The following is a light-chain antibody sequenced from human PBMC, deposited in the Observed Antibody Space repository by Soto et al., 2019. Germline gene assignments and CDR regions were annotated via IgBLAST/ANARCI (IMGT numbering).Light chain of an antibody. CDR2: AAS. CDR3: QQYNSYPLT. Sequence: DIQMTQSPSSLSASVGDRVTITCRASQSISSYLNWYQQKPGKAPKLLIYAASSLESGVPSRFSGSGSVTEFTLTISSLQPDDFATYYCQQYNSYPLTFGGGTKVDIK. V-gene: IGKV1-39*01. J-gene: IGKJ4*01. CDR1: QSISSY.